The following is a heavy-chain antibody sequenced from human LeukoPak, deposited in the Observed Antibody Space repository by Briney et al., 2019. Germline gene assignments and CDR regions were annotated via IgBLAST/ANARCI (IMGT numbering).Heavy chain of an antibody. V-gene: IGHV1-2*02. Sequence: ASVKVSYKASGYTFTGYYMHWVRQAPGQGLEWMGSINANSGGTNYAQKFQDRVTMTRDTSISTAYMGLSRLRSDDTAVYYCARDLGYRGGWFDPWGQGTLVTVSS. D-gene: IGHD1-26*01. J-gene: IGHJ5*02. CDR2: INANSGGT. CDR3: ARDLGYRGGWFDP. CDR1: GYTFTGYY.